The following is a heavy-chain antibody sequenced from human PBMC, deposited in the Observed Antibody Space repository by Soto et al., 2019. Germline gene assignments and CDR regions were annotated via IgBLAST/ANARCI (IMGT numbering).Heavy chain of an antibody. CDR3: ARDAIDSVFDC. CDR2: IWYDGSSQ. V-gene: IGHV3-33*01. Sequence: QVLLVESGGGVVQPGMSLRLSCAASGFTFSKYGIHWVRQAPGKGLEWVGFIWYDGSSQYYADSVKRRFTISRDNSKNTVSLQMSSLRVEDTAVYYCARDAIDSVFDCWCQGTLVSVSS. J-gene: IGHJ4*02. CDR1: GFTFSKYG.